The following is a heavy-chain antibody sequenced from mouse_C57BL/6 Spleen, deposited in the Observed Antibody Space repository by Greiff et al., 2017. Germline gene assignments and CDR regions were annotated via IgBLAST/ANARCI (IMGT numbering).Heavy chain of an antibody. J-gene: IGHJ2*01. CDR2: IHPNSGST. CDR1: GYTFTSYW. D-gene: IGHD1-1*01. Sequence: VQLQQPGAELVKPGASVKMSCKASGYTFTSYWITWVKQRPGQGLEWIGMIHPNSGSTNYNEKFKSKATLTVDKSSSTAYMQLSSLTSEDSAVYYCATGSSLDYWGQGTTLTVSS. CDR3: ATGSSLDY. V-gene: IGHV1-64*01.